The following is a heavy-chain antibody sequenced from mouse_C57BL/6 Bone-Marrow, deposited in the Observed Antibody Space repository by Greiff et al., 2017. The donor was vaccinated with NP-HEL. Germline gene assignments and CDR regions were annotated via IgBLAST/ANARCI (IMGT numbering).Heavy chain of an antibody. CDR3: AREGWNSRFAY. V-gene: IGHV3-6*01. D-gene: IGHD2-5*01. CDR2: ISYDGSN. Sequence: EVKLQQSGPGLVKPSQSLSLTCSVTGYSITSGYYWNWIRQFPGNKLEWMGYISYDGSNNYNPSLKNRISITRDTSKNQFFLKLNSVTTEDTATYYCAREGWNSRFAYWGQGTLVTVSA. J-gene: IGHJ3*01. CDR1: GYSITSGYY.